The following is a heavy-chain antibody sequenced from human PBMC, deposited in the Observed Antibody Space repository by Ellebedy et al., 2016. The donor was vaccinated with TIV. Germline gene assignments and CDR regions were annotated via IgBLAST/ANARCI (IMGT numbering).Heavy chain of an antibody. CDR3: ARDDGVRTVDY. Sequence: GESLKISCAASGFTFSSYAMHWVRQAPGKGLEWVAVISYDGSNKYYADSVKGRFTISRDNSKNTLYLQMNSLRAEDTAVYYCARDDGVRTVDYWGQGTLVTVSS. J-gene: IGHJ4*02. V-gene: IGHV3-30-3*01. CDR2: ISYDGSNK. CDR1: GFTFSSYA.